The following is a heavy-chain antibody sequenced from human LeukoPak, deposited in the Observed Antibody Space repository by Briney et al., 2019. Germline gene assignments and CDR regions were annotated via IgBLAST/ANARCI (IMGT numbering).Heavy chain of an antibody. CDR2: ISSSSSYI. CDR3: ARDRLLAAGTIGY. D-gene: IGHD6-13*01. Sequence: GGSLRLSCAASGFTFSSYSMNWVRQAPGKGLEWVSSISSSSSYIYYADSVKGRFTISRDNAKNSLYLQMNSLGAEDTAVYYCARDRLLAAGTIGYWGQGTLVTVSS. J-gene: IGHJ4*02. V-gene: IGHV3-21*01. CDR1: GFTFSSYS.